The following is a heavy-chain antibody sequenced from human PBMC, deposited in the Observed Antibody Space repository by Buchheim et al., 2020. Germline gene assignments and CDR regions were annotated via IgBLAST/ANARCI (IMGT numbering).Heavy chain of an antibody. CDR2: INPNSGGT. V-gene: IGHV1-2*06. J-gene: IGHJ4*02. CDR1: GYTFTGYY. D-gene: IGHD3-10*01. CDR3: ALFSSNYYGSGSPNYFDY. Sequence: QVQLVQSGAEVKKPGASVKVSCKASGYTFTGYYMHWVRQAPGQGLEWMGRINPNSGGTNYAQKFQGRVTMTRDTSISTASMELSRLRSDDTAVYYCALFSSNYYGSGSPNYFDYWGQGTL.